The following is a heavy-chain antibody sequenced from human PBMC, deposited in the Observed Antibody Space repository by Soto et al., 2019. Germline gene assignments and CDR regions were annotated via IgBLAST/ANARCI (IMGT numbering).Heavy chain of an antibody. J-gene: IGHJ4*02. D-gene: IGHD4-17*01. CDR1: GFTFSTYG. CDR2: ISYDGGNK. CDR3: AKGTKDNSDLVTPPDS. V-gene: IGHV3-30*18. Sequence: QVQLVESGGGVVQPGRSLRLSCAASGFTFSTYGMHWVRQAPGKGLEWVAVISYDGGNKYYADSVRGRFTISRDKSKNTLYLQMNSLRAEDTAVSFCAKGTKDNSDLVTPPDSWGQGTLVTVPS.